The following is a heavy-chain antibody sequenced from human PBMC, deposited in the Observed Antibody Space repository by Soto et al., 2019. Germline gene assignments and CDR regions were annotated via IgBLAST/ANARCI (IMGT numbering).Heavy chain of an antibody. V-gene: IGHV3-7*01. CDR3: ARGALYSSSSVSPWDYYYYGMDV. D-gene: IGHD6-6*01. CDR1: GFTIGDFW. CDR2: IKKDGSEK. Sequence: GGSLRLSCAASGFTIGDFWMSWVRQAPGKGLEWVASIKKDGSEKYYVGSVKGRFTISRDSAKNSLYLQMDNLRGEDTAVYYCARGALYSSSSVSPWDYYYYGMDVWGQGTTVTVSS. J-gene: IGHJ6*02.